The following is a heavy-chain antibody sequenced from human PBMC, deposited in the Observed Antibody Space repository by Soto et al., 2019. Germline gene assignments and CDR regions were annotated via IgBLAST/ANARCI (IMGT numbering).Heavy chain of an antibody. Sequence: ASVKVSCKASGYSFTDYHIHWVRQAPGQGLEWLGRINPKSGGTSTAQKFQGWVTMTMDTSISTASMELARLTSDDTAIYYCARGDSTDCSNGVCSFFYNHDMDVWGQGTTVTVSS. D-gene: IGHD2-8*01. V-gene: IGHV1-2*04. J-gene: IGHJ6*02. CDR1: GYSFTDYH. CDR2: INPKSGGT. CDR3: ARGDSTDCSNGVCSFFYNHDMDV.